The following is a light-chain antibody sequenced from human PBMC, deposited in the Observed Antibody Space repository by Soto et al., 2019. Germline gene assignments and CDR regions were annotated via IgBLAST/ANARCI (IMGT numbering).Light chain of an antibody. CDR2: EVN. V-gene: IGLV2-8*01. CDR3: SSHAGNNDFV. J-gene: IGLJ1*01. CDR1: SSVY. Sequence: QSVLTHPPSASGSPGQSVTISCTGTSSVYVSWYQQHPVKAPKLIIYEVNKRPSGVPDRFSGSKSGNTASLTVSGLQAEDEADYYCSSHAGNNDFVFGTGTKVTVL.